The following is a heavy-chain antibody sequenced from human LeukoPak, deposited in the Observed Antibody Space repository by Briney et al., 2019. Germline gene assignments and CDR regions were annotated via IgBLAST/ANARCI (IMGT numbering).Heavy chain of an antibody. CDR2: IFYTGDT. CDR3: ARLKMGAYFDL. J-gene: IGHJ2*01. Sequence: SETLSLTCPVSAASITTYYWSWIRQPPGKGLKWVGYIFYTGDTSYSPSLKSRLTISLDTSKNQFSLKLRSVTAADTAVYYCARLKMGAYFDLWGRGTLVTVSS. CDR1: AASITTYY. D-gene: IGHD3-16*01. V-gene: IGHV4-59*08.